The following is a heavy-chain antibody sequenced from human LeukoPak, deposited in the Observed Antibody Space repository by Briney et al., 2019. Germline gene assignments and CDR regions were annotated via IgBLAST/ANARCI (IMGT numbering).Heavy chain of an antibody. J-gene: IGHJ4*02. D-gene: IGHD3-16*02. CDR3: AREEFDYDYVWGSYRYTGEVY. CDR2: INPNSGGT. V-gene: IGHV1-2*06. CDR1: GYTFTGYY. Sequence: ASVKVSCKASGYTFTGYYMHWVRQAPGQGLEWMGRINPNSGGTNYAQKFQGRVTMTRDTSIGTAYMELSRLRSDDTAVYYCAREEFDYDYVWGSYRYTGEVYWGQGTLVTVSS.